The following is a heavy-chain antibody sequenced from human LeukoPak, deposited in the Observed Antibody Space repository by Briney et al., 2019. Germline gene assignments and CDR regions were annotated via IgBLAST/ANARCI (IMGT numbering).Heavy chain of an antibody. V-gene: IGHV4-59*08. CDR1: GGSITNYY. CDR3: ARLVSGEYYFDY. CDR2: IYYDGST. D-gene: IGHD2-21*01. Sequence: PSETLSLTCTVSGGSITNYYWSWLRQPPGKGLEWIGYIYYDGSTDYYPSLKGRVTISLDTSRNQFSLRLTSVTAADTAIYFCARLVSGEYYFDYWGHGTLVTVSS. J-gene: IGHJ4*01.